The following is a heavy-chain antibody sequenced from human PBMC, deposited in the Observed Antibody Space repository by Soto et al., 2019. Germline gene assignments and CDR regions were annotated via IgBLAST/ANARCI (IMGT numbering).Heavy chain of an antibody. CDR3: AQTYYYDSSGYQGYAFDI. Sequence: SETLSLTCAVSGGSISSSNWWSWVRQPPGKGLEWIGEIYHSGSTNYNPSLKSRVTISVDKSKNQFSLKLSSVTAADTAVYYCAQTYYYDSSGYQGYAFDIWGQGTMVTVSS. CDR2: IYHSGST. J-gene: IGHJ3*02. V-gene: IGHV4-4*02. D-gene: IGHD3-22*01. CDR1: GGSISSSNW.